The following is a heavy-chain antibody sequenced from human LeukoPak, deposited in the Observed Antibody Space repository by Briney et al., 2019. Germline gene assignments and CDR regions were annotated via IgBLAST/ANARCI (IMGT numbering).Heavy chain of an antibody. CDR1: GFTFSTYS. CDR2: IGSSSSGI. J-gene: IGHJ4*02. D-gene: IGHD3-22*01. CDR3: VREHGYWKPFDY. Sequence: GGSLRLSCAASGFTFSTYSMSWVRQAPGKGLEWVSYIGSSSSGIFYADSVKGRFTISRDNAKNSLSLQMNSLRAEDTAVYYCVREHGYWKPFDYWGQGTLVTVSS. V-gene: IGHV3-48*01.